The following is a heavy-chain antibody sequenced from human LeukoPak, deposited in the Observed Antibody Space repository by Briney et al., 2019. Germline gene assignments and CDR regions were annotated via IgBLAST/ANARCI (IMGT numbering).Heavy chain of an antibody. J-gene: IGHJ5*02. CDR3: ARLHDYGDYRWFDP. CDR2: IYYSGST. V-gene: IGHV4-59*08. Sequence: SETLSLTCTVSGGSISSYYWSWIRQPPGKGLEWIGYIYYSGSTNYNPSLKSRVTISVDTSKNQFSLKLSSVTAADTAVYYCARLHDYGDYRWFDPWGQGTLVTVSS. D-gene: IGHD4-17*01. CDR1: GGSISSYY.